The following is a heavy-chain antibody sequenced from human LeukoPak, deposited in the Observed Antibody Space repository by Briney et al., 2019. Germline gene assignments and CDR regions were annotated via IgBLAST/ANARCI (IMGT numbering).Heavy chain of an antibody. Sequence: GGSLRLSCMGSGYSFTSYWIGWVRQMPGKGLEWMGIIYPGDSDTRYSPSFQGQVTISADKSISTAYLQWSSLKASDTAMYYCARLVPIVVVPAADNWFDPWGQGTLVTVSS. D-gene: IGHD2-2*01. CDR3: ARLVPIVVVPAADNWFDP. V-gene: IGHV5-51*01. CDR2: IYPGDSDT. CDR1: GYSFTSYW. J-gene: IGHJ5*02.